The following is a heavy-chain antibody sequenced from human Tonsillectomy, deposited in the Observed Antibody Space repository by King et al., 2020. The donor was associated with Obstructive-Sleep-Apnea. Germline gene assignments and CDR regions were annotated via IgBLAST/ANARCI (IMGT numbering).Heavy chain of an antibody. V-gene: IGHV3-30*04. CDR1: GFTFSSYA. J-gene: IGHJ5*02. CDR2: ISYDGSNK. Sequence: VQLVESGGGVVQPGRSLRLSCAASGFTFSSYAMHWVRQAPGKGLEWVAVISYDGSNKYYADSVKGRFTISRDNSKNTLYLQMNSLRAEDTAVYYCARDYPGNYYGSGSYYRLDPWGQGTLVTVSS. D-gene: IGHD3-10*01. CDR3: ARDYPGNYYGSGSYYRLDP.